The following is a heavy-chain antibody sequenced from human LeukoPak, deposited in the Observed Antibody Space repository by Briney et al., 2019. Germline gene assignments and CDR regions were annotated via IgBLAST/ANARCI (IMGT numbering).Heavy chain of an antibody. CDR2: IYYSGST. Sequence: PSETLSLTCTVSGGSISSSSYYWGWIRQPPGKGLEWIGRIYYSGSTYYNPSLKSRVTISVDTSKNQFSLKLSSVTAADTAVYYCARGPHYYMDVWGKGTTVTVSS. CDR1: GGSISSSSYY. V-gene: IGHV4-39*01. CDR3: ARGPHYYMDV. J-gene: IGHJ6*03.